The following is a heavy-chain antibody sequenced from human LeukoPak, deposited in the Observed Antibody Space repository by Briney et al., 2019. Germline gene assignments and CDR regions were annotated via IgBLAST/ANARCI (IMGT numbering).Heavy chain of an antibody. J-gene: IGHJ4*02. Sequence: ASVKVSCKASGYTFTGYYMHWVRQAPGQWLEWMGWINPNSGGTNYAQKFQGRVTMTRDTSISTAYMELSRLRSDDTAVYYCARDRSLYYDILTGYYRPHTKYYFDYWGQGTLVTVSS. CDR3: ARDRSLYYDILTGYYRPHTKYYFDY. CDR1: GYTFTGYY. D-gene: IGHD3-9*01. V-gene: IGHV1-2*02. CDR2: INPNSGGT.